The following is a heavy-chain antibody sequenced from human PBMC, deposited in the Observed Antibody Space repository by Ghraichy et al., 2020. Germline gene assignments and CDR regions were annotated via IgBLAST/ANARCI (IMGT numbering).Heavy chain of an antibody. V-gene: IGHV4-39*01. CDR1: GGSISSSSYY. CDR2: IYYSGST. CDR3: ARHEQQLVRPTYFDY. Sequence: SETLSLTCTVSGGSISSSSYYWGWIRQPPGKGLEWIGSIYYSGSTYYNPSLKSRVTISVDTSKNQFSLKLSSVTAADTAVYYCARHEQQLVRPTYFDYWGQGTLVTVSS. D-gene: IGHD6-13*01. J-gene: IGHJ4*02.